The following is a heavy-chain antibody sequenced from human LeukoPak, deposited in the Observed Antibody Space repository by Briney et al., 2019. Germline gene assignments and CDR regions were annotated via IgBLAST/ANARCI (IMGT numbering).Heavy chain of an antibody. J-gene: IGHJ5*02. D-gene: IGHD6-6*01. Sequence: PGGSQRLSCAASGFTFSDYYMSWIRQAPGKGLEWVSYISSSSSYTNYADSVKGRFTISRDNAKNSLYLQMNSLRAEDTAVYYCARDIPVDSRSSVPKPVRDSWGQGTLVTVSS. V-gene: IGHV3-11*05. CDR3: ARDIPVDSRSSVPKPVRDS. CDR1: GFTFSDYY. CDR2: ISSSSSYT.